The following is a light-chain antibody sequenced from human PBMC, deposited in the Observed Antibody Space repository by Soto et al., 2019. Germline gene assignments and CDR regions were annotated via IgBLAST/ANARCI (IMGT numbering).Light chain of an antibody. V-gene: IGLV2-11*01. CDR1: SNDVGGYNF. J-gene: IGLJ2*01. Sequence: QSALTQPRSVSGSPGQSVTISCTGTSNDVGGYNFVSWYQQHQGKVPKLFIYDVSRRPSGVPDRFSGSKSGNTASLTISGLQAEDEADYYCSSYAGSYTLVFGGGTQLTVL. CDR3: SSYAGSYTLV. CDR2: DVS.